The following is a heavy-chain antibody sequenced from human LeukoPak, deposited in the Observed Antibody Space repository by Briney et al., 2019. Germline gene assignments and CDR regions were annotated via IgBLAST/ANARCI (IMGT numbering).Heavy chain of an antibody. V-gene: IGHV1-2*02. Sequence: ASVKVSCKASGYTFTGYYMHWVRQAPGQGLEWMGWIKPNSGGTNYAQKFQGRVTMTRDMSTSTVYMELSSLRSEDTAVYYCARDLGGSSWYILSPLDYWGQGTLVTVSS. CDR3: ARDLGGSSWYILSPLDY. J-gene: IGHJ4*02. CDR1: GYTFTGYY. D-gene: IGHD6-13*01. CDR2: IKPNSGGT.